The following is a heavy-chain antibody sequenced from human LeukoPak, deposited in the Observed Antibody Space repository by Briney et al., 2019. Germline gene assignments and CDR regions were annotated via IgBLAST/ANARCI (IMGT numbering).Heavy chain of an antibody. V-gene: IGHV4-39*07. J-gene: IGHJ4*02. D-gene: IGHD5-12*01. CDR1: GVSISSTTHY. Sequence: SETLSLTCSVSGVSISSTTHYWGWIRQPPGKGLEWIGSIYYSGRTYYNPSLKSRVSISVDTSKNQFSLKLSAVTAADTAVYYCARVYSGYDSGLSGLDYCGQGTLVTVSS. CDR2: IYYSGRT. CDR3: ARVYSGYDSGLSGLDY.